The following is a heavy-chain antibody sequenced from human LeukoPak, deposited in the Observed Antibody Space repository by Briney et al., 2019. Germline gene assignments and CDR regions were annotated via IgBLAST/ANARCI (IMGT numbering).Heavy chain of an antibody. CDR1: GFTFSSYG. J-gene: IGHJ4*02. CDR2: ISSSSSAI. CDR3: ARGGWARPDY. D-gene: IGHD3-10*01. Sequence: AGGSLRLSCTASGFTFSSYGMNCVRQAPGKGLKWVSYISSSSSAINYADSVKGRFTISRDNAKNSLFLQMNSLRDEDTAMYYCARGGWARPDYWGQGTLVTVSS. V-gene: IGHV3-48*02.